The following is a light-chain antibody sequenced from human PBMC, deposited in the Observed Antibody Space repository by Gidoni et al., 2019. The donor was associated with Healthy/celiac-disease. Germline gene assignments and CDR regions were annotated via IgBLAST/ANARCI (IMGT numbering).Light chain of an antibody. Sequence: DIQMTQSPSSLSASVGDRVTITCQASQDISNYLNWYQQKPGKAPKLLIYDASNLETGVPSRFSGSGSATDFTFTISSLQPEDIATYYCQQYDNLPLTFGGXTKVEIK. CDR1: QDISNY. CDR2: DAS. CDR3: QQYDNLPLT. J-gene: IGKJ4*01. V-gene: IGKV1-33*01.